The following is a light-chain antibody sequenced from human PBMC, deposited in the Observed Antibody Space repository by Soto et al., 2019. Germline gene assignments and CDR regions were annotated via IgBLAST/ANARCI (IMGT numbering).Light chain of an antibody. J-gene: IGKJ1*01. CDR1: QGIGTY. Sequence: IHLTQSPSSLSASVGDRVTISFRATQGIGTYLTWYQQKPGRAPNLLIYDASTLQTGAPSRFSGRASATDFTLTISSLQPEDVGTYFCQQTYSTPPWTFGQGTKVDI. CDR3: QQTYSTPPWT. V-gene: IGKV1-39*01. CDR2: DAS.